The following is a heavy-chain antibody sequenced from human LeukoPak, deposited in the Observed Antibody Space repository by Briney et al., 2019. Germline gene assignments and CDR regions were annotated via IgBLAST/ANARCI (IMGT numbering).Heavy chain of an antibody. J-gene: IGHJ4*02. D-gene: IGHD1-1*01. V-gene: IGHV3-23*01. CDR2: IRRGVGST. CDR1: GFTFSSYD. Sequence: GGSLRLSCAASGFTFSSYDLSWVRQAPGKGLECVSSIRRGVGSTYYADSVKGRFTISRDNSKNTVYLQMNNLRADDTAVYYCAKKGQADDNGKPDWGQGTLVTVSS. CDR3: AKKGQADDNGKPD.